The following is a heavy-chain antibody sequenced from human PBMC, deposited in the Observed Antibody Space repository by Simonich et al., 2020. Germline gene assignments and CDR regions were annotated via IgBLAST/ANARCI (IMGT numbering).Heavy chain of an antibody. D-gene: IGHD6-6*01. CDR3: AFEYSSSSGAFDI. J-gene: IGHJ3*02. Sequence: QVQLVQSGAEVKKPGSSVTVSCKASGGTLRSYAIRWVRHAPGQGVEWMVGIISIFGTANYAQKFQGRVTITADESTSTAYMELSSLRSEDTSVYYCAFEYSSSSGAFDIWGQGTMVTVSS. CDR2: IISIFGTA. CDR1: GGTLRSYA. V-gene: IGHV1-69*13.